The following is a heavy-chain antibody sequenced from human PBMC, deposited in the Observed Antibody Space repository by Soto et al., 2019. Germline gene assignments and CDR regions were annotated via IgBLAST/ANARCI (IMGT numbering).Heavy chain of an antibody. J-gene: IGHJ5*02. CDR3: ARGLRFLEWLSYNWFDP. Sequence: SETLSLTCTVSGGSISSSSYYWGWIRQPPGKGLEWIGSIYYSGSTYYNPSLKSRVTISVDTSKNQFSLKLSSVTAADTAVYYCARGLRFLEWLSYNWFDPWGQGTLVTVSS. CDR1: GGSISSSSYY. V-gene: IGHV4-39*01. D-gene: IGHD3-3*01. CDR2: IYYSGST.